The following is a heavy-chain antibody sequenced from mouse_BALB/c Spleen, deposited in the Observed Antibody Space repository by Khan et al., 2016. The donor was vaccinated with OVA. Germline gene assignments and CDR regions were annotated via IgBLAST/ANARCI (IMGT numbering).Heavy chain of an antibody. V-gene: IGHV5-6*01. D-gene: IGHD1-1*01. CDR1: GFTFSTYG. CDR3: ARLAYYYDSEGFAY. J-gene: IGHJ3*01. CDR2: ISTGGHYT. Sequence: EVELVESGGDSVKPGGSLKLSCAASGFTFSTYGMSWVRQTPDKRLEWVATISTGGHYTYYPDSVKGRFTISRDNAQNTLYLQMTSLKSEDTAMFYCARLAYYYDSEGFAYWGQGTLVTVSA.